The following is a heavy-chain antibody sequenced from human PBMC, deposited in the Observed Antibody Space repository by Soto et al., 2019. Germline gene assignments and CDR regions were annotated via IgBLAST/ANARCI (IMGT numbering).Heavy chain of an antibody. CDR3: TNFFDP. Sequence: EVQLVESGGGLVQPGGSLKLSCAASGFTFSGSAMHWVRQASGKGLEWVGRIRSKANSYATAYAASVKGRFTISRDDSKNTAYLKMNSLKTEDTAVYYCTNFFDPWGQGTLVTVSS. CDR1: GFTFSGSA. J-gene: IGHJ5*02. CDR2: IRSKANSYAT. V-gene: IGHV3-73*01.